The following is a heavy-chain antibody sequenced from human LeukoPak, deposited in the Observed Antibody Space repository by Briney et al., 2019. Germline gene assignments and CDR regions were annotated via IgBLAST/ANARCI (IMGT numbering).Heavy chain of an antibody. CDR2: IYYSGIT. CDR1: GGSISSYY. D-gene: IGHD6-13*01. CDR3: ARAASSWSFDY. V-gene: IGHV4-59*01. J-gene: IGHJ4*02. Sequence: PSETLSLTCTVSGGSISSYYWSWIRQPPGKRLEWIGYIYYSGITNYNPSLKSRVTISVDTSKNQFSLKLNSVTAADTAVYYCARAASSWSFDYWGQGTLVTVSS.